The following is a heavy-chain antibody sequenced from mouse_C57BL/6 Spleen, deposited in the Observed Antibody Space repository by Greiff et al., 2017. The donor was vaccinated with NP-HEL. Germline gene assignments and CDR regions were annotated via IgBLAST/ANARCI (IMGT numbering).Heavy chain of an antibody. Sequence: QVHVKQPGAELVRPGSSVKLSCKASGYTFTSYWMHWVKQRPIQGLEWIGNIDPSDSETHYNQKFKDKATLTVDKSSSTAYMQLSSLTSEDSAVYYCARSSVGDYYAMDYWGQGTSVTVSS. J-gene: IGHJ4*01. V-gene: IGHV1-52*01. CDR2: IDPSDSET. CDR3: ARSSVGDYYAMDY. CDR1: GYTFTSYW. D-gene: IGHD3-3*01.